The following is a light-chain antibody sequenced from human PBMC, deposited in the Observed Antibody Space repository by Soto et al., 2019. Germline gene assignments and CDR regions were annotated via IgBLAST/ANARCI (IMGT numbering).Light chain of an antibody. CDR3: TSYTSSGTHV. J-gene: IGLJ1*01. Sequence: QSVLTQPASVSASPGQSITISCTGTSSDVGGYNYVSWYQQRPRKAPKLIIYEVSHRPSGVSNRFSGTKSGNTASLTISGLQAEDETDYYCTSYTSSGTHVFGTGTKLTVL. CDR1: SSDVGGYNY. CDR2: EVS. V-gene: IGLV2-14*01.